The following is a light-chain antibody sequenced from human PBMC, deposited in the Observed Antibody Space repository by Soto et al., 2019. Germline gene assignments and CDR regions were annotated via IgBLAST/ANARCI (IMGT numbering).Light chain of an antibody. Sequence: QSVLTQPPSASGTPGQRVTISCSGSSSNIGRNTVKWYRQLPGPAPKLLIGSSDQRPSGVPDRVSGSQSGTSASLAISGLQSEEEADYSCAAWDDSLNAWAFGGGTKLTVL. J-gene: IGLJ3*02. V-gene: IGLV1-44*01. CDR1: SSNIGRNT. CDR3: AAWDDSLNAWA. CDR2: SSD.